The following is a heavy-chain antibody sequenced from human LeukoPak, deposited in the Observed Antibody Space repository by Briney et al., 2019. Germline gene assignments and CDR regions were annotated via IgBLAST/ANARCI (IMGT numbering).Heavy chain of an antibody. CDR2: FDPEDGET. V-gene: IGHV1-24*01. Sequence: GASEKVSCRVSGYTLTELSMHWVRQAPGKGLEWMGGFDPEDGETIYAQKFQGRVTMTEDTSTDTAYMELSSLRSEDTAVYYCATGENYYDSSGYYLWGQGTLVTVSS. CDR3: ATGENYYDSSGYYL. D-gene: IGHD3-22*01. J-gene: IGHJ4*02. CDR1: GYTLTELS.